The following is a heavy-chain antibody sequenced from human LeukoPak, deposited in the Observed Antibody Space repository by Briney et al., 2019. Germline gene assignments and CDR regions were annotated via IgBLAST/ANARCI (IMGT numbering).Heavy chain of an antibody. Sequence: GGSLRLSCAASGFTFSSYAMHWVRQAPGKGLEWVAVISYDGSNKYYADSVKGRFTISRDNSKNTLYLQMNSLRAEDTAVYYCARDQGRSSSQDVFDYWGQGTLVTVSS. CDR2: ISYDGSNK. J-gene: IGHJ4*02. D-gene: IGHD6-13*01. CDR3: ARDQGRSSSQDVFDY. V-gene: IGHV3-30-3*01. CDR1: GFTFSSYA.